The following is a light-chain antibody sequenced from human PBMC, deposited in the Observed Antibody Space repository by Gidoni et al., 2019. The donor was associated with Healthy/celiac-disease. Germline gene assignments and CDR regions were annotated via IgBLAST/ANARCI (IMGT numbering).Light chain of an antibody. CDR2: AAS. J-gene: IGKJ4*01. CDR3: QQCYSYPRT. Sequence: IRLTPSPSSFSASTGDRVTITCRASQCISSYLAWYQQKPGKAPKLLIYAASTLQSGVPSRFSGSGSGTDFTLTISCLQSEDFATYYCQQCYSYPRTFGGGTKVEIK. CDR1: QCISSY. V-gene: IGKV1-8*01.